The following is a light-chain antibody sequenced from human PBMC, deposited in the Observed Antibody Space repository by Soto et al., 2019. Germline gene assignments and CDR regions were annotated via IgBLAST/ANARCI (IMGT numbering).Light chain of an antibody. CDR3: QQYYDWLRLT. CDR2: GAS. CDR1: QSVNIY. Sequence: EIVMTQSPATLSVSPGERATLSCRASQSVNIYLAWYQQKPGQAPRLLIFGASYRATGIPARFSGSGSGTEFNLHISSLQSADFAVYFCQQYYDWLRLTFGGGTKVDIK. V-gene: IGKV3D-15*01. J-gene: IGKJ4*01.